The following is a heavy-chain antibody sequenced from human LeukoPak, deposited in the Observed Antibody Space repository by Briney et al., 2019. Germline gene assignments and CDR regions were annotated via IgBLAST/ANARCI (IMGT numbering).Heavy chain of an antibody. CDR1: GFTFSDYS. CDR3: ARDRINYDSTGYYPSGAAGFDY. D-gene: IGHD3-22*01. CDR2: MSRSGSTI. J-gene: IGHJ4*02. V-gene: IGHV3-48*02. Sequence: GGSLRLSCAASGFTFSDYSMNWVRQAPGKGLEWVSYMSRSGSTIYYAASLKGRFTISRDNAKNSLYLQMNSLTEDDTAMYYCARDRINYDSTGYYPSGAAGFDYWGQGTLVTVSS.